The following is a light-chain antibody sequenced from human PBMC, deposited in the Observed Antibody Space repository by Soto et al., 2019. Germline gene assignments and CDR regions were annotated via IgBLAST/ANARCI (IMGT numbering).Light chain of an antibody. V-gene: IGLV2-14*03. Sequence: QSALTQPASVYGSPGQSITLSCTGTSDDVGSYNYVSWYQQHSGKAPKLIIFEVSNRPSGGSDRFSGSKSANTASLTISGPQPEDEADYVCRSYTSNYTRVFXTGTKGTGL. CDR3: RSYTSNYTRV. CDR2: EVS. CDR1: SDDVGSYNY. J-gene: IGLJ1*01.